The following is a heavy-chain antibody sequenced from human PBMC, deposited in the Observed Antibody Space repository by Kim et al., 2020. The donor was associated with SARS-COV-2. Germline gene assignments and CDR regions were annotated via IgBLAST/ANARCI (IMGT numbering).Heavy chain of an antibody. J-gene: IGHJ4*02. CDR2: IMSDASTI. Sequence: GGSLRLSCAASGFTFTSYTMHWVRQAPGKGLEWISFIMSDASTIYYADSVKGRFTVSTDNPRNTLYLQLNSLRAEDTAVYYCARARDMRHVDFDCWGQGT. CDR3: ARARDMRHVDFDC. CDR1: GFTFTSYT. V-gene: IGHV3-48*01. D-gene: IGHD2-15*01.